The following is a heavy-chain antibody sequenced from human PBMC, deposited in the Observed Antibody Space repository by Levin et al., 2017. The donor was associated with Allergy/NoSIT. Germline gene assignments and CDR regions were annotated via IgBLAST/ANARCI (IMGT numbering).Heavy chain of an antibody. CDR1: GGSISSSSYY. D-gene: IGHD2/OR15-2a*01. Sequence: SETLSLTCTVSGGSISSSSYYWGWIRQPPGKGLEWIGSIYYSESPYYSPSLKSRVTISVDTSKNQFSLKLSSVTAADTAVYYCARDPGFYDDLSYYYHSGMDVWGQGTTVTVSS. CDR2: IYYSESP. V-gene: IGHV4-39*07. CDR3: ARDPGFYDDLSYYYHSGMDV. J-gene: IGHJ6*02.